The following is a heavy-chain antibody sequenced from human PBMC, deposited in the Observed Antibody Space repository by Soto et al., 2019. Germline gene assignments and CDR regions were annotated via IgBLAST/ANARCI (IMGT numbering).Heavy chain of an antibody. CDR1: GFTFSRYW. CDR2: ISSDASST. J-gene: IGHJ1*01. Sequence: EVQLVESGGGLVQPGGSLRLSCAASGFTFSRYWMHWVRQAPGKGLVWVSSISSDASSTSYADPVKGRFTISRDNAKNTVLLQMNRVRAEDTAVYYCARLPNKSPQNWGQGTLVIVSP. V-gene: IGHV3-74*01. CDR3: ARLPNKSPQN.